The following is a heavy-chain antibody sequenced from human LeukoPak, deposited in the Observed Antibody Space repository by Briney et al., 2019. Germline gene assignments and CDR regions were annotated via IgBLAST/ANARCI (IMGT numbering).Heavy chain of an antibody. D-gene: IGHD5-24*01. J-gene: IGHJ3*02. CDR3: ARGVEDGYNWTIDAFDI. CDR1: GGSISSGDYY. Sequence: SETLSLTCTVSGGSISSGDYYWSWIRQPPGKGLEWIGYIYYSGSTYYNPSLKSRVTISVDTSKNQFSLKLSSVTAADTAVYYCARGVEDGYNWTIDAFDIWGQGTMVTVSS. CDR2: IYYSGST. V-gene: IGHV4-30-4*02.